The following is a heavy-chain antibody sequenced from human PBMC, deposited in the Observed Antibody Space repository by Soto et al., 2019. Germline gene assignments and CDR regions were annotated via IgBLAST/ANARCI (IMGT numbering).Heavy chain of an antibody. Sequence: QVQLQESGPGLVKPSQTLSLTCTVSGASMSSGDDYWTRIRQSPGKGLEWIGYIYDRGSTYYNPSLKSRVTISDETSKSQFSLRLSSVTAADTAVYYCVRDGALMRNSLGFYYYGMDVWGQGTTVTVSS. CDR3: VRDGALMRNSLGFYYYGMDV. CDR1: GASMSSGDDY. D-gene: IGHD2-21*01. J-gene: IGHJ6*02. CDR2: IYDRGST. V-gene: IGHV4-30-4*01.